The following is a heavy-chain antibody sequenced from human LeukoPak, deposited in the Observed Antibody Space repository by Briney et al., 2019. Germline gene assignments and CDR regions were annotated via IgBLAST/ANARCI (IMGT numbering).Heavy chain of an antibody. CDR1: GFTFSSYW. V-gene: IGHV3-7*03. CDR2: IKQDGSKK. D-gene: IGHD3-22*01. Sequence: GGSLRLSCAASGFTFSSYWMTWVRQAPGKGLEWVANIKQDGSKKNYVDSVKGRFTISRDNAKNSLYLQMNSLRAEDTAVYYCATPPDYYDSSGYHQGGDWGQGTLVTVSS. CDR3: ATPPDYYDSSGYHQGGD. J-gene: IGHJ4*02.